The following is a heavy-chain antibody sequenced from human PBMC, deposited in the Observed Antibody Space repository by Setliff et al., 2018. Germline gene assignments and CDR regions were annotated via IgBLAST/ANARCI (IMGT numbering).Heavy chain of an antibody. CDR2: ISSDGTSI. D-gene: IGHD6-13*01. V-gene: IGHV3-23*03. CDR3: ARGGIAATAPNGL. Sequence: LRLSCAASGLTFSSDAMTWVRQTPGKGLEWVSVISSDGTSIYYADSVKGRFTISRDNAKNSLYLQMNSLRAEDAALYYCARGGIAATAPNGLWGQGTLVTVSS. CDR1: GLTFSSDA. J-gene: IGHJ1*01.